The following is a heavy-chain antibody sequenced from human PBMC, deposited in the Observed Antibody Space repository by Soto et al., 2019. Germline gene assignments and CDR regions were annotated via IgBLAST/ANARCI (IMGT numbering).Heavy chain of an antibody. CDR3: ARSDWFDP. CDR1: GFTFSTYW. Sequence: GWSLRLSCAASGFTFSTYWMHWVRQAPGKGLVWVSLIKSDGSSTSYADSVKGRFTISRDNAKNTLYLQMNSLRVEDTAVYYCARSDWFDPWGQGTLVTGSS. V-gene: IGHV3-74*01. CDR2: IKSDGSST. J-gene: IGHJ5*02.